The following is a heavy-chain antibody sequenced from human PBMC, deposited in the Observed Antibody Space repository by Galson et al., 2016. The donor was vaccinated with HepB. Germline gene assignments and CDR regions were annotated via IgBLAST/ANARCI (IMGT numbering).Heavy chain of an antibody. J-gene: IGHJ4*02. Sequence: SLRLSCAASGFTFSSYWMHWVRQAPGKGLVWVARINSDGSSTGYADSVKGRFTISRDNSKNTLYLQINSLRADDTAVYYCAIGRHSGYDRFLGRPHSGYLEYWGQGTLVTVSS. CDR3: AIGRHSGYDRFLGRPHSGYLEY. D-gene: IGHD5-12*01. CDR1: GFTFSSYW. V-gene: IGHV3-74*01. CDR2: INSDGSST.